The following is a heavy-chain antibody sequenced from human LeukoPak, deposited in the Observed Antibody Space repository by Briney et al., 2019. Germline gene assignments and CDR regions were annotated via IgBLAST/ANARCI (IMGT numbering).Heavy chain of an antibody. J-gene: IGHJ4*02. D-gene: IGHD3-9*01. CDR2: IYRDGSS. CDR3: ARSFYDILIGYDQYFDY. V-gene: IGHV3-66*01. Sequence: PRGSLQLSCVASGLSASSNYMSWVRQAPGKGLEWVSVIYRDGSSYYAESVKGRFTISRDNSKNTLYIQMNSLRAEDTAVYYCARSFYDILIGYDQYFDYWGQGTLDIVSS. CDR1: GLSASSNY.